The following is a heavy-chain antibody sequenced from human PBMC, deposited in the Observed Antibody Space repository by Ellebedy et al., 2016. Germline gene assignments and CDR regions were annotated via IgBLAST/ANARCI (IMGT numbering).Heavy chain of an antibody. Sequence: GGSLRLXCAASGFTFSDYYMSCIRQAPGKGLEWVSYISSRSSYTNYADSVKGRFTISGDKAKNSLYLQMNSLRAEDTAVYYCARFLNKSESRSSLSPYYYGLDVWGQGTTVTVSS. CDR2: ISSRSSYT. V-gene: IGHV3-11*03. CDR1: GFTFSDYY. D-gene: IGHD3-10*01. J-gene: IGHJ6*02. CDR3: ARFLNKSESRSSLSPYYYGLDV.